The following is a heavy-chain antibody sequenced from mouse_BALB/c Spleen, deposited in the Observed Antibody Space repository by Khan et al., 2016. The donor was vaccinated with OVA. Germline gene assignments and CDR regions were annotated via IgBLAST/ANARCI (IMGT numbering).Heavy chain of an antibody. CDR3: ARLAYYYDSEGFAY. CDR1: GFTFSTYG. J-gene: IGHJ3*01. V-gene: IGHV5-6*01. Sequence: EVELVESGGDVVKPGGSLKLSCAASGFTFSTYGMSWVRQTPDKRLEWVATVSTGGHYTYYPDTVKGRFTISRDNAKNTLYMQMSSLKSDDTAIFYCARLAYYYDSEGFAYWGQGTLVTVSA. CDR2: VSTGGHYT. D-gene: IGHD1-1*01.